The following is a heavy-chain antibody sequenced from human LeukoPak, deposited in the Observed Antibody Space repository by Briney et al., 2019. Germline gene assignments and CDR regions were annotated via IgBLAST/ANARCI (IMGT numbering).Heavy chain of an antibody. Sequence: GGSLRLSCAASGFTFSSYEMNWVRQAPGKGLEWVSYISSSGSTIYYADSVKGRFTISRDNAKNSLYLQMNSLRAEDTAVYYCAREKANFGTTNWFDPWGQGTLVTVSS. CDR2: ISSSGSTI. J-gene: IGHJ5*02. CDR1: GFTFSSYE. CDR3: AREKANFGTTNWFDP. V-gene: IGHV3-48*03. D-gene: IGHD1-1*01.